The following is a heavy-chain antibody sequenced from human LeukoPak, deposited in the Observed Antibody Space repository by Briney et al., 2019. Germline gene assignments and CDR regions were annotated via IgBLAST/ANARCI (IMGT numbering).Heavy chain of an antibody. CDR3: ATRYCSSTSCYKAPYYYGMDV. V-gene: IGHV1-24*01. CDR2: FDPEDGET. CDR1: GYTLTELS. Sequence: ASVKVSCKVSGYTLTELSMHWVRQAPGKGLEWMGGFDPEDGETIYAQKFQGRVTMTEDTSTDTAYMELSSLRSKDTAVYYCATRYCSSTSCYKAPYYYGMDVWGQGTTVTVSS. D-gene: IGHD2-2*02. J-gene: IGHJ6*02.